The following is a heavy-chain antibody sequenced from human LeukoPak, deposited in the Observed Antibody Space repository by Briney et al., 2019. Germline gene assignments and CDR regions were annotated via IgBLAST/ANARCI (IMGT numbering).Heavy chain of an antibody. CDR2: ISAYNRNT. CDR3: ATGPSGYCSSASCYASDYYYYSMDV. V-gene: IGHV1-18*01. Sequence: ASVKVSCKASGYTFIYYGITWVRQAPGQGLEWMGWISAYNRNTNYAQKLQGRVTMTTDTSTTTAYMELRSLRSDDTAVYCCATGPSGYCSSASCYASDYYYYSMDVWGQGTTVTVSS. D-gene: IGHD2-2*01. J-gene: IGHJ6*02. CDR1: GYTFIYYG.